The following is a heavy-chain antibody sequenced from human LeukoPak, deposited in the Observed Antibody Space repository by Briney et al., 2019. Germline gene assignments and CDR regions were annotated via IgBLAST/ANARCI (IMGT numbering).Heavy chain of an antibody. CDR3: ARLPGYSSGWFVDYFDY. CDR2: ISGSGGST. J-gene: IGHJ4*02. Sequence: GGSLRLSCAASGFTFSSYAMSWVRQAPGKGLEWVSAISGSGGSTYYADSVKGRFTISRDNAKNSLYLQMNSLRDEDTAVYYCARLPGYSSGWFVDYFDYWGQGTLVTVSS. D-gene: IGHD6-19*01. V-gene: IGHV3-23*01. CDR1: GFTFSSYA.